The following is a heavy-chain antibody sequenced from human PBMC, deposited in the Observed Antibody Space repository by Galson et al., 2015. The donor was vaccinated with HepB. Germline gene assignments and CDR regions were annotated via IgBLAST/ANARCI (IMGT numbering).Heavy chain of an antibody. CDR3: ARGKIAAAGLVDY. Sequence: SLRLSCAASGFTFSSYAMSWVRQAPGKGLEWVAVISYDGSNKYYADSVKGRFTISRDNSKNTLYLQMNSLRAEDTAVYYCARGKIAAAGLVDYWGQGTLVTVSS. CDR1: GFTFSSYA. CDR2: ISYDGSNK. J-gene: IGHJ4*02. V-gene: IGHV3-30-3*01. D-gene: IGHD6-13*01.